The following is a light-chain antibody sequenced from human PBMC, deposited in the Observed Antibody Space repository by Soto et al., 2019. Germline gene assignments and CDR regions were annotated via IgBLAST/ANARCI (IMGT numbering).Light chain of an antibody. V-gene: IGLV2-14*01. CDR3: FSFKTTSTHV. Sequence: QSALTQPASVSGSPGQSITISCTGTSSDVGGYNYVSWFQQHPGKAPKLMISEVNNRPSGVSNRFSGSKSGNTAYLTISGLQLEQEAESSCFSFKTTSTHVFGTGTKVTV. CDR2: EVN. J-gene: IGLJ1*01. CDR1: SSDVGGYNY.